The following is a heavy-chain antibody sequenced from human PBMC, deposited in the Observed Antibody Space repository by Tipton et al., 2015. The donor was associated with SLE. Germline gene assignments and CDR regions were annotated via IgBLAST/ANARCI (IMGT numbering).Heavy chain of an antibody. CDR1: GGSFSGYY. CDR2: IYYSGST. D-gene: IGHD2-21*01. CDR3: ARRIGRDYKLFDP. J-gene: IGHJ5*02. V-gene: IGHV4-59*07. Sequence: TLSLTCAVYGGSFSGYYWSWIRQPPGKGLEWIGSIYYSGSTDYNPSLKNRVSISVDTSKNQFSLKLNSVTAADTAVYYCARRIGRDYKLFDPWGQGTLVTVSS.